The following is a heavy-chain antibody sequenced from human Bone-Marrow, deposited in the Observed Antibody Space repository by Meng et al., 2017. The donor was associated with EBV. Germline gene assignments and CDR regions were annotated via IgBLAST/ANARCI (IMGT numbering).Heavy chain of an antibody. D-gene: IGHD3-10*01. J-gene: IGHJ4*02. Sequence: VHLGQAGGEVKEPGASVKVSCKASCYTFTSYGISWVRQAPGQGLGWKGWISAYNGNTNYEQKLQGRVTMTTDTSTSTAYMELRSLRSDDMAVYYCARVWFGANVGDYWGQGTLVTV. CDR2: ISAYNGNT. CDR3: ARVWFGANVGDY. CDR1: CYTFTSYG. V-gene: IGHV1-18*03.